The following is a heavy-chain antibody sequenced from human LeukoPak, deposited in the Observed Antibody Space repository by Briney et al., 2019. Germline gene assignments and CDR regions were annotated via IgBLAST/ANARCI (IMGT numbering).Heavy chain of an antibody. D-gene: IGHD3-22*01. V-gene: IGHV4-34*01. Sequence: KPSETLSLTCAVYGGSFSGYYWSWIRQPPGKGLEWIGEINHSGSTNYNPSLKSRVTISVDTSKNQFSLKLSSVTAADTAVYYCARVPYYYDSSGYCDYWSQGTLVTVSS. CDR2: INHSGST. J-gene: IGHJ4*02. CDR1: GGSFSGYY. CDR3: ARVPYYYDSSGYCDY.